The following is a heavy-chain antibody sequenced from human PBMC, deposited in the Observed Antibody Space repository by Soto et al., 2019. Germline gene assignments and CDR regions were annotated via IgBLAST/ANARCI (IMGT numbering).Heavy chain of an antibody. Sequence: PGESLKISCKVSGYSFTNYWIGWVRQMPGKGLEWMGIIYPGDSDTRYSPSFQGQVTISVDKSITTAYLQWSSLKASDTAMYYCASNYLVSPFDFDYWGQGTLVTVSS. V-gene: IGHV5-51*01. D-gene: IGHD3-10*01. CDR2: IYPGDSDT. CDR3: ASNYLVSPFDFDY. CDR1: GYSFTNYW. J-gene: IGHJ4*02.